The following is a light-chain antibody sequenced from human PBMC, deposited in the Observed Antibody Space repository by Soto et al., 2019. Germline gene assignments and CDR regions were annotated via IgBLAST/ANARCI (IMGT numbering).Light chain of an antibody. V-gene: IGKV3-20*01. CDR3: QQSDDSPWT. J-gene: IGKJ1*01. CDR1: QSVSSNY. CDR2: GTS. Sequence: EIVLTQSPGTLSLSPGERVTLFCRASQSVSSNYLAWYQHKPGQSPRLLMYGTSSRDTGIPDRFSGSGSGTDFPLTISRLEPEDFGVYYCQQSDDSPWTFGQGTKVE.